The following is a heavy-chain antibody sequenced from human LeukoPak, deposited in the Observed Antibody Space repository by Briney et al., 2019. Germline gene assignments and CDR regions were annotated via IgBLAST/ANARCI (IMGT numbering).Heavy chain of an antibody. CDR2: IIPIFGTA. J-gene: IGHJ5*02. CDR1: GGTFSSYA. Sequence: SVKVSCKASGGTFSSYAISWVRQAPGQGLEWMGGIIPIFGTANYAQKFQGRVTITRDTSASTAYMELSSLRSEDTAVYYCARDGGHSDYYDSSGFYPPYNWFDPWGQGTLVTVSS. CDR3: ARDGGHSDYYDSSGFYPPYNWFDP. V-gene: IGHV1-69*05. D-gene: IGHD3-22*01.